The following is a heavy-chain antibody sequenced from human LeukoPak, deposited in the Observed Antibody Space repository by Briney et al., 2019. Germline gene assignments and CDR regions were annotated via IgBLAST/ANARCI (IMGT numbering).Heavy chain of an antibody. CDR1: GYTFSSYG. V-gene: IGHV1-18*01. CDR3: ARQNLRDSDAFDI. Sequence: ASVKVSCKASGYTFSSYGISWVRQAPGQGLEWMGWISTYNGNTNYAQKLQGRVTMTTDTSTSIAYMELRSLRSDDTAVCYCARQNLRDSDAFDIWGQGTMVTVSS. J-gene: IGHJ3*02. D-gene: IGHD2/OR15-2a*01. CDR2: ISTYNGNT.